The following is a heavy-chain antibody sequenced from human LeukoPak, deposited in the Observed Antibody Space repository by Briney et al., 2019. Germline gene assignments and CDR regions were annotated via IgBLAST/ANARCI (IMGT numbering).Heavy chain of an antibody. Sequence: GGSLRLSCAASGFTFSSYGMHWVRQAPGKGLEWVAFIRYDGSNKYYADSVKGRFTISRDNSKNTLYLQMNSLRAEDTAVYYCAKDTQWYTNNWASWFDPWGQGTLVTVSS. CDR2: IRYDGSNK. J-gene: IGHJ5*02. V-gene: IGHV3-30*02. CDR1: GFTFSSYG. D-gene: IGHD6-13*01. CDR3: AKDTQWYTNNWASWFDP.